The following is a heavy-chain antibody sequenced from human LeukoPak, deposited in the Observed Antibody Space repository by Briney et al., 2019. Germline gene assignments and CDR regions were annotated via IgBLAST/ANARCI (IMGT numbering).Heavy chain of an antibody. J-gene: IGHJ4*02. V-gene: IGHV3-23*01. CDR2: ISGSGDST. CDR3: AKAHYIHFLDY. CDR1: GFTFSDYS. Sequence: GGSLRLSCAASGFTFSDYSMNWVRQAPGKGLEWVSAISGSGDSTYYADSVKGRFTISRDNSKNTLYLQVNSLRAEDTAVYYCAKAHYIHFLDYWGQGTLVTVSS. D-gene: IGHD2/OR15-2a*01.